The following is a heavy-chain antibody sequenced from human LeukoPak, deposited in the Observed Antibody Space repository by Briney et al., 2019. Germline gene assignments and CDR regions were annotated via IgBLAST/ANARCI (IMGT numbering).Heavy chain of an antibody. CDR3: ARGQGGNYYLNYFDY. Sequence: PSETLPLTCTVTGGSFSTYYWSWIRQTPGKGLEWIGHFYYCGSTTYNPSLKSRVTISVDTSRDQFSLKLTSVSAADTAVYYCARGQGGNYYLNYFDYWGQGALVTVSS. V-gene: IGHV4-59*01. J-gene: IGHJ4*02. CDR1: GGSFSTYY. CDR2: FYYCGST. D-gene: IGHD1-26*01.